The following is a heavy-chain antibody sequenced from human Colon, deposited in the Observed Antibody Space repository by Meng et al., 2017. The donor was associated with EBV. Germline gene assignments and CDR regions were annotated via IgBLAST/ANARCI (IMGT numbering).Heavy chain of an antibody. CDR2: IGGIEGNT. Sequence: VSLVEFVGGLLTLGGSLGFSCGSSGFIVNIYGMSWVRQAPGKGLEWVSSIGGIEGNTHYTDSVRGLFIVSRDNSKNTLFLQMDRLRTEDTAVYSCARRTGSERTRRFDPWGQGTLVTVSS. V-gene: IGHV3-23*04. CDR3: ARRTGSERTRRFDP. D-gene: IGHD3-10*01. J-gene: IGHJ5*02. CDR1: GFIVNIYG.